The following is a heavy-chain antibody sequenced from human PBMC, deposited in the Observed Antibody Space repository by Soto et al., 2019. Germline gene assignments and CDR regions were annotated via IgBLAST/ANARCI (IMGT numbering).Heavy chain of an antibody. CDR1: GFTVSSYA. J-gene: IGHJ6*03. D-gene: IGHD6-19*01. Sequence: PGGSLRLSCAASGFTVSSYAMSWVRQAPGKGLEWVSAISGSGGSTYYADSVKGRFTISRDNSKNTLYLQMNSLRAEDTAVYYCAKDPPAVADYYYSFSAVWVKGTSVPVS. CDR3: AKDPPAVADYYYSFSAV. CDR2: ISGSGGST. V-gene: IGHV3-23*01.